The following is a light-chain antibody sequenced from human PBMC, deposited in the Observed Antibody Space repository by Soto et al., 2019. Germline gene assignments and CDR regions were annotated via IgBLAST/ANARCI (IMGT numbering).Light chain of an antibody. CDR2: AAS. Sequence: DIQMTQSPSSLSASVGDRVTITCRASQSIRNYLNWYQQKPGKAPKLLIYAASSLQSGVPSRFSGSGSETDFILTISSLQPEDFATYYCQQSHSTPPTFGQGTKVEIK. CDR1: QSIRNY. CDR3: QQSHSTPPT. J-gene: IGKJ1*01. V-gene: IGKV1-39*01.